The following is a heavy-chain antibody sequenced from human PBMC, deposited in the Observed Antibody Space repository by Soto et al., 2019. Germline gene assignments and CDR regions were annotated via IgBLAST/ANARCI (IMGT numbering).Heavy chain of an antibody. D-gene: IGHD5-18*01. CDR2: IYYSGST. CDR3: AIGPSVEYSFQRMTFDY. V-gene: IGHV4-31*03. CDR1: GGSISSGGYY. Sequence: QVQLQESGPGLVKPSQTLSLTCTVSGGSISSGGYYWSWIRQHPGKGLEWIGYIYYSGSTYYNPSLKSRLTISVDTSKNQFSLKLSSVTAADTAVYYCAIGPSVEYSFQRMTFDYWGQGTLVTVSS. J-gene: IGHJ4*02.